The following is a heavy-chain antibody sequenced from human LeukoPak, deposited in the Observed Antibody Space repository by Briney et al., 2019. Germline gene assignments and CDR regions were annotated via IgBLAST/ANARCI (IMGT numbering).Heavy chain of an antibody. CDR3: AREADAFDI. V-gene: IGHV3-30*03. CDR2: ISQDESNK. Sequence: GRSLRLSCAASGFTFRNYVTHWVRQAPGKGLEWVAGISQDESNKYYTDSVKGRFTISRDNSKNTLFLQMNSLSIEDTAVYYCAREADAFDIWGQGTMVTVSS. CDR1: GFTFRNYV. J-gene: IGHJ3*02.